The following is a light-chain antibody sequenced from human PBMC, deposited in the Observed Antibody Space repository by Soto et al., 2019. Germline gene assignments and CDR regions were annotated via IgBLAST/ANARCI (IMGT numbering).Light chain of an antibody. CDR3: HQYAVSPLT. V-gene: IGKV3-20*01. CDR1: QSVGRNY. Sequence: EIVLTQSPGTLTLSPGESATLSCRASQSVGRNYLAWFQHKPDQAPRLLIYDASNRATGVPDRFSGSGSGTDFTLSVTRLEPEDFAVYYCHQYAVSPLTFGGGTTVEIK. J-gene: IGKJ4*01. CDR2: DAS.